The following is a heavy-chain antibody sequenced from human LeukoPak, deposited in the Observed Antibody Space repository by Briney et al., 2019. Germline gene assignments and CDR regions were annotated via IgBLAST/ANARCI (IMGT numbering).Heavy chain of an antibody. CDR2: INPNSGGT. D-gene: IGHD6-6*01. Sequence: ASVKVSCKASGYTFTGYYMHWVRQAPGQGLEWMGWINPNSGGTNYAQKFQGWVTMTRDTSISTAYMELSSLRSEDTAVYYCATVMEYSSRILGSDYWGQGTLVTVSS. J-gene: IGHJ4*02. CDR3: ATVMEYSSRILGSDY. CDR1: GYTFTGYY. V-gene: IGHV1-2*04.